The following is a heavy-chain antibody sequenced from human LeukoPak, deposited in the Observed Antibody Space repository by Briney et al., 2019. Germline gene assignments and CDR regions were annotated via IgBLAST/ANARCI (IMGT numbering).Heavy chain of an antibody. Sequence: GGSLTLFCAASGFTFNSSAMIWLRQAPGKGLEWVSSISGSGGSTHYGDSVKGRFTISRDNSEDTLYLPMNSQGAKDKAKYYCAKNSVIVVYTPKFVYWGQGTLVTVSS. CDR1: GFTFNSSA. CDR3: AKNSVIVVYTPKFVY. J-gene: IGHJ4*02. D-gene: IGHD3-22*01. V-gene: IGHV3-23*01. CDR2: ISGSGGST.